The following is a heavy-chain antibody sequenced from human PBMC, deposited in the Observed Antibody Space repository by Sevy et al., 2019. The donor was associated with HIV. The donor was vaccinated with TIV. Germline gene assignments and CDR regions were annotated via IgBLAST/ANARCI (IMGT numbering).Heavy chain of an antibody. CDR2: ISYDGNIE. CDR1: GFTFSTHA. CDR3: ARDLGYESTGYLPLCDN. J-gene: IGHJ4*02. Sequence: GESLKISCAASGFTFSTHAMHWVRQAPGKGLEWVAIISYDGNIEYYPDSVKGRFTISRDDSKNTLYLQMKSLRSEDTALYYCARDLGYESTGYLPLCDNWGQGTLVTVSS. V-gene: IGHV3-30-3*01. D-gene: IGHD3-22*01.